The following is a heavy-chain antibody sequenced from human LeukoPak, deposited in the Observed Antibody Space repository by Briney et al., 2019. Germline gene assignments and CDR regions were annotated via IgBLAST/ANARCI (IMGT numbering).Heavy chain of an antibody. CDR3: ASTNKVTNSYFDY. V-gene: IGHV4-34*01. J-gene: IGHJ4*02. CDR2: IYYSGST. D-gene: IGHD4-17*01. Sequence: PSETLSLTYAVYGGSFSGYYWSWIRQPPGKGLEWIGSIYYSGSTYYNPSLKSRVTISVDTSKNQFSLKLSSVTAAATAVYYCASTNKVTNSYFDYWGQGTLVTVSS. CDR1: GGSFSGYY.